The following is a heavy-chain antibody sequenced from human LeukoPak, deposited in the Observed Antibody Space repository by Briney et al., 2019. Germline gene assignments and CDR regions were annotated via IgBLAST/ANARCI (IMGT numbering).Heavy chain of an antibody. D-gene: IGHD3-22*01. CDR2: ISSSSSYI. V-gene: IGHV3-21*01. CDR3: AREGYYDSSGYYYGY. Sequence: PGGSLRLSCAASGFTFSGYSMNWVRQAPGKGLEWVSSISSSSSYIYYADSVKGRFTISRDNAKNSLYLQMNSLRAEDTAVYYCAREGYYDSSGYYYGYWGQGTLVTVSS. CDR1: GFTFSGYS. J-gene: IGHJ4*02.